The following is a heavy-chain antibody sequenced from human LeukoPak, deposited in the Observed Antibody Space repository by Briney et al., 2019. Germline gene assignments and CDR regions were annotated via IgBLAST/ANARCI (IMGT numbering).Heavy chain of an antibody. Sequence: GGSLRLSCAASGFTFSIYWMTWVRQAPGKGLEWVANIKHDGSEKFYVDSVKGRFFISRDNARNSVYLQMNSLRVDDTAIYYCARGRYCSGGNCYQDYWGRGTLVTVSS. CDR1: GFTFSIYW. CDR3: ARGRYCSGGNCYQDY. CDR2: IKHDGSEK. J-gene: IGHJ4*02. V-gene: IGHV3-7*03. D-gene: IGHD2-15*01.